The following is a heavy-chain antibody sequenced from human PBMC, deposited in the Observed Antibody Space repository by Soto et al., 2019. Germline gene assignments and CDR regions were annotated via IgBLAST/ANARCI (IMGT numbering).Heavy chain of an antibody. J-gene: IGHJ6*02. CDR3: ARFGVNSSGWYSDYYYGMDV. CDR1: GGTFSSYA. CDR2: IIPIFGTA. Sequence: SVKVSCKASGGTFSSYAISWVRQAPGQGLEWMGGIIPIFGTANYAQKFQGRVTITADESTSTAYMELSSLRSEDTAVYYCARFGVNSSGWYSDYYYGMDVWCQGTTVTVSS. V-gene: IGHV1-69*13. D-gene: IGHD6-19*01.